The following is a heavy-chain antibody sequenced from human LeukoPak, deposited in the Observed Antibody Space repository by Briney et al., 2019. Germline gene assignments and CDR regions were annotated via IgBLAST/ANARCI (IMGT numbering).Heavy chain of an antibody. V-gene: IGHV1-69-2*01. J-gene: IGHJ4*02. CDR1: GCTFTDYY. Sequence: ASVKISCKVSGCTFTDYYMHWVQQAPGKGLEWMGLVDPEDGETIYAEKFQGRVTITADTSTDTAYMELSSLRSEDTAVYYCATDPLSNNYDYWGQGTLVTVSS. CDR2: VDPEDGET. CDR3: ATDPLSNNYDY. D-gene: IGHD4-11*01.